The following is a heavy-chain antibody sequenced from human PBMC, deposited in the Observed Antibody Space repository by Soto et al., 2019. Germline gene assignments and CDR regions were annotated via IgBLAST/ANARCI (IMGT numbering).Heavy chain of an antibody. CDR1: GFTFTEYW. D-gene: IGHD3-16*01. V-gene: IGHV3-74*01. CDR2: INADGTRT. J-gene: IGHJ6*02. CDR3: ARGIKNYYGTDV. Sequence: EEHLVESGGGLVQPGGSLRLSCAASGFTFTEYWMHWVRQVPGKGLVWVSRINADGTRTNYADSVKGRFTISRDNAKNTVYLQMNSLRAEDTAVFYCARGIKNYYGTDVWGPGTTVTVSS.